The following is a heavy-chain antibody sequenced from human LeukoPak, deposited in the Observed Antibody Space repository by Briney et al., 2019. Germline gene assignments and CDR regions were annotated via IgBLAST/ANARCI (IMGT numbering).Heavy chain of an antibody. J-gene: IGHJ4*02. CDR1: GCSISSSNYY. CDR2: IYYSGSN. V-gene: IGHV4-39*06. Sequence: SETLSLTCTVSGCSISSSNYYWGWIRQPPGKGLEWIGSIYYSGSNYKKPSLKGRATITVDTSKKQFLLKLNFITDAATAEYYCGSWVWFGGLLVYWGQGTLVTVSS. CDR3: GSWVWFGGLLVY. D-gene: IGHD3-10*01.